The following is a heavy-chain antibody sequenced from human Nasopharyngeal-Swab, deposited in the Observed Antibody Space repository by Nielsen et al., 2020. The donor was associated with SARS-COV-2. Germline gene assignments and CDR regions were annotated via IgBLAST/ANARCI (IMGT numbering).Heavy chain of an antibody. Sequence: ASVKVFCKASGYTFTSYYMHWVRQAPGQGLEWMGIINPSGGSTSYAQKFQGRVTMTRDTSTSTVYMELSSLRSEDTAVYYCARETGGDGYNGGLGYWGQGTLVTVSS. D-gene: IGHD5-24*01. CDR1: GYTFTSYY. CDR3: ARETGGDGYNGGLGY. V-gene: IGHV1-46*01. CDR2: INPSGGST. J-gene: IGHJ4*02.